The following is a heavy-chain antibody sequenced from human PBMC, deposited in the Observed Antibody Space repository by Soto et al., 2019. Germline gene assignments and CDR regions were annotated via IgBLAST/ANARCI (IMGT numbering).Heavy chain of an antibody. V-gene: IGHV3-15*07. J-gene: IGHJ5*02. D-gene: IGHD2-2*02. CDR3: TRLYRLDP. Sequence: PGGSLRLSCAASGFTFSQAWINWVRQAPGKGLEWVGRIKRKNDGETTDYAAPVKGRFIISRDDSKNTLYLQMNSLKIEDTAVYYCTRLYRLDPWGQGTLVIVSS. CDR1: GFTFSQAW. CDR2: IKRKNDGETT.